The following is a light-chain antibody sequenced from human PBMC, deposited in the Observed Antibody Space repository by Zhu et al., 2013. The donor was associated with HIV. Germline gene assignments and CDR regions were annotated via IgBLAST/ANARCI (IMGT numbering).Light chain of an antibody. CDR3: QQYGSSPLT. CDR1: QSVSGSY. J-gene: IGKJ4*01. V-gene: IGKV3-20*01. CDR2: GAS. Sequence: DIVMTQSPATLSVSPGERATLSCRASQSVSGSYLAWYQQKPGQSPSLLISGASRRADGVPDRFSGSGSGTDFSLTISSLEPEDFAMYYCQQYGSSPLTFGGGTKVEI.